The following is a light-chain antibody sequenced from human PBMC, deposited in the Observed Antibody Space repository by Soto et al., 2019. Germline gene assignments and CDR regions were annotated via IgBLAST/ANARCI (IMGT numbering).Light chain of an antibody. CDR2: LEGSGSY. J-gene: IGLJ3*02. CDR1: SGHSSYI. Sequence: QLVLTQSSSASASLGSSVKLTCTLSSGHSSYIIAWHQQQPGKAPRYLMKLEGSGSYNKGSGVPDRFSGSSSGADRYLTISTRQFEDEADYYCETWDSSIHWVFGGGTKLTVL. CDR3: ETWDSSIHWV. V-gene: IGLV4-60*02.